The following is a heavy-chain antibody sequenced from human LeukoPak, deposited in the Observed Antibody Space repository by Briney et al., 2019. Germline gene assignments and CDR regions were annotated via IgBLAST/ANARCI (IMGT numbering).Heavy chain of an antibody. CDR3: AKAFYVDTAMDGMDV. V-gene: IGHV3-48*04. CDR2: ISSSSSTI. Sequence: PGGSLRLSCAASGFTFSSYSMNWVRQAPGKGLEWVSYISSSSSTIYYADSVKGRFTISRDNAKNSLYLQMNSLRAEDTAVYYCAKAFYVDTAMDGMDVWGQGTTVTVSS. J-gene: IGHJ6*02. D-gene: IGHD5-18*01. CDR1: GFTFSSYS.